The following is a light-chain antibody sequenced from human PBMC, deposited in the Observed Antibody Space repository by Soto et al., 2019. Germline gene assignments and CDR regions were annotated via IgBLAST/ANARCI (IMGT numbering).Light chain of an antibody. J-gene: IGKJ5*01. CDR2: SAS. CDR3: QQANSFHTIT. Sequence: DIHMTQSPSSVSASVGYIFTITCRASQDISRWLAWYQQRPGKAPKLLIYSASILHTGVPSRFRGSGSGTDFTLTISSLKTEDFANYYCQQANSFHTITFGQGTRLEIK. CDR1: QDISRW. V-gene: IGKV1D-12*01.